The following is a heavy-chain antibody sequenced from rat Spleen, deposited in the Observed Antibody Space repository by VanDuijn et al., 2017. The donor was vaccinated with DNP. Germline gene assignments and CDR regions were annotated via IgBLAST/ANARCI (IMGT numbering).Heavy chain of an antibody. CDR1: GFSITSKY. V-gene: IGHV3-1*01. CDR2: INYSGNT. Sequence: EVQLRESGPGLVKPSQSLSLTCSVTGFSITSKYWAWIRKLPGDKMEWTGYINYSGNTGYNPSLKSRISITRDTSNNQFFLQLKSVTTEDTATYYCARGNDDYYPXWYFDXXGPGTMXTVSS. CDR3: ARGNDDYYPXWYFDX. D-gene: IGHD1-12*03. J-gene: IGHJ1*01.